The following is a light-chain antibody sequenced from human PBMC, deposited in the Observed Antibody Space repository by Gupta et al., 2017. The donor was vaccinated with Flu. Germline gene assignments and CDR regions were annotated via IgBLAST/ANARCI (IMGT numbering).Light chain of an antibody. Sequence: SALPQVASVSGSPGPSLTITFTGTSSDVGGHDYVSWFPQPHANAPTLMIYEGSKRTVGSAGRFSGSKAGNTASLTISGRKAEDDADYYCSADTSSNTWVFGGGTKLTVL. V-gene: IGLV2-14*01. CDR3: SADTSSNTWV. J-gene: IGLJ3*02. CDR2: EGS. CDR1: SSDVGGHDY.